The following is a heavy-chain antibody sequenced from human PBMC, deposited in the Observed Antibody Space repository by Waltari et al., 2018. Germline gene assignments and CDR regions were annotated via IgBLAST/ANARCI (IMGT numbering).Heavy chain of an antibody. CDR1: GFNFFDTW. V-gene: IGHV3-15*01. Sequence: EVQLVESGGGLVTPGGSLRLSCAASGFNFFDTWMTWVRQAPGKGREGVVRIKRSSCAGAAEYDVPVNGGCIISRDDSSSTLYLQMNSLKSEDTAVYYCITDPANAYVRWFDPWGQGTLVTVSS. CDR3: ITDPANAYVRWFDP. D-gene: IGHD2-2*01. J-gene: IGHJ5*02. CDR2: IKRSSCAGAA.